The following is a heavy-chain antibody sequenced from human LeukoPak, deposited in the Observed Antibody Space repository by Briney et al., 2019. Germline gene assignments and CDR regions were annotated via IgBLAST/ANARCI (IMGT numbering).Heavy chain of an antibody. CDR3: AKTYTGYYYGSGNWGPYYFDY. V-gene: IGHV1-18*01. CDR1: GYTFTSYG. CDR2: ISAYNGNT. Sequence: GASVKVSCKASGYTFTSYGISWVRQAPGQGLEWMGWISAYNGNTNYAQKLQGRVTMTTDTSTSTAYMELRSLRSDDTAVYYCAKTYTGYYYGSGNWGPYYFDYWGQGTLVTVSS. J-gene: IGHJ4*02. D-gene: IGHD3-10*01.